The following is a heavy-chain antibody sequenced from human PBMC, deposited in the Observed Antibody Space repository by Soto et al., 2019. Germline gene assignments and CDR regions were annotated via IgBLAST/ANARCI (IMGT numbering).Heavy chain of an antibody. V-gene: IGHV4-30-2*01. J-gene: IGHJ5*02. CDR2: IYHSGST. Sequence: SETLSLTCAVSGGSIISGGYSWSWIRQPPGKGLEWVGYIYHSGSTYYNPSLKSRVTISVDRSKNQFSLKLSSVTAADTAVYYCARVPSPWGQGTLVTVSS. CDR1: GGSIISGGYS. CDR3: ARVPSP.